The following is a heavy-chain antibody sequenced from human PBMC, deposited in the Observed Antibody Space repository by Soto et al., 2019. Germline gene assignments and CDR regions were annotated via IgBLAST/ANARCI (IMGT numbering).Heavy chain of an antibody. Sequence: QVQLQQWGAGLLKPSETLSLTCAVYGGSFSGYYWNWIRQPPGKGLEWIGEINHGGSTNYNPSLKSRVTLSVDTAQNQFSLKLSSVTAADTAVYYCARGWGRIFDYWGQGTLVTVSS. V-gene: IGHV4-34*01. CDR2: INHGGST. D-gene: IGHD7-27*01. J-gene: IGHJ4*02. CDR3: ARGWGRIFDY. CDR1: GGSFSGYY.